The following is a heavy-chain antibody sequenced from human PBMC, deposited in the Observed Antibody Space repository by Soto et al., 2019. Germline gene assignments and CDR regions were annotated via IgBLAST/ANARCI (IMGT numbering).Heavy chain of an antibody. CDR1: GFNFDNYG. Sequence: GGSLRLSCQASGFNFDNYGMHWVRQAPGKGLEWVAVITYDGSNKYYADSVKGRFTISRDNSKNTLSLHLNTLKPEDTAVYHCAKDRGGGTFHTPLGFWGRGTLVAVSS. D-gene: IGHD1-7*01. CDR2: ITYDGSNK. CDR3: AKDRGGGTFHTPLGF. J-gene: IGHJ4*02. V-gene: IGHV3-30*18.